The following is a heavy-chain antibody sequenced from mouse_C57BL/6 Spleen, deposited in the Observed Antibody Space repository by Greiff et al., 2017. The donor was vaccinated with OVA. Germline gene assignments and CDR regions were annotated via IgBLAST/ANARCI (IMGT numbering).Heavy chain of an antibody. CDR1: GYTFTDYE. CDR2: IDPETGGT. Sequence: QVQLKESGAELVRPGASVTLSCKASGYTFTDYEMHWVKQTPVHGLEWIGAIDPETGGTAYNQKFKGKAILTADKSSSTAYMELRSLTSEDSAVYYCTLDYYGSSPYYAMDYWGQGTSVTVSS. D-gene: IGHD1-1*01. CDR3: TLDYYGSSPYYAMDY. V-gene: IGHV1-15*01. J-gene: IGHJ4*01.